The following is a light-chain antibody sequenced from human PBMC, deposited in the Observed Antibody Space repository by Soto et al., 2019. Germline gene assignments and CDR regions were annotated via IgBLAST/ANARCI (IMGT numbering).Light chain of an antibody. CDR3: CSYAGSRV. CDR1: SSDVGSYNL. V-gene: IGLV2-23*02. Sequence: QSALTQPASVSGCPGQSITISCTGTSSDVGSYNLVSWYQQHPGKAPKLMIYDVSKRPSGVSNRFSGSKSGNTASLTISGLQAEDEADYYCCSYAGSRVFGGGTKLTVL. CDR2: DVS. J-gene: IGLJ2*01.